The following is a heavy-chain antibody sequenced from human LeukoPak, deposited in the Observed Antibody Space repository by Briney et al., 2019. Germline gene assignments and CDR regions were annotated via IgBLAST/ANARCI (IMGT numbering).Heavy chain of an antibody. Sequence: GGSLRLSCAASGFTFSSYGMSWVRQAPGKGLEWVSAISGSGGSTYYADSVKGRFTISRDNSKNTLYLQMNSLRAEDTAVYYCAKDRELGYCSSTSCYGYYYMDVWGKGTTVTISS. CDR1: GFTFSSYG. D-gene: IGHD2-2*01. CDR2: ISGSGGST. J-gene: IGHJ6*03. CDR3: AKDRELGYCSSTSCYGYYYMDV. V-gene: IGHV3-23*01.